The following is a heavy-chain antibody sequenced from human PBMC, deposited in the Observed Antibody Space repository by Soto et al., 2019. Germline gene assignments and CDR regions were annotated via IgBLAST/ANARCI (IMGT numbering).Heavy chain of an antibody. V-gene: IGHV4-39*01. D-gene: IGHD6-19*01. CDR2: TYHSWST. CDR1: GDSIRDITSY. J-gene: IGHJ1*01. CDR3: VKPYTSGWHYVQH. Sequence: QLQLQESGPRLVKPSETLSLTCGFSGDSIRDITSYWGWIRQPPAQGLQWIGSTYHSWSTYYNSSLKGRVTISVDTSKNQFSLNLRSVTAADTGVYDCVKPYTSGWHYVQHWG.